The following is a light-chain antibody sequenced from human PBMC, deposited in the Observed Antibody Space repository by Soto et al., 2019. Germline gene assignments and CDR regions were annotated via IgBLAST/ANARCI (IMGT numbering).Light chain of an antibody. CDR2: DVI. Sequence: QSALIQPRSVSGSPGQSVTISCTGTSSDVGVYKYVSWYRQHPGKAPKLRIYDVITRPSGVPDHFSGSKSGNTASLTISGLRAEDEADYYCCSCAGDYPFVFGSGTKLTVL. J-gene: IGLJ1*01. CDR3: CSCAGDYPFV. CDR1: SSDVGVYKY. V-gene: IGLV2-11*01.